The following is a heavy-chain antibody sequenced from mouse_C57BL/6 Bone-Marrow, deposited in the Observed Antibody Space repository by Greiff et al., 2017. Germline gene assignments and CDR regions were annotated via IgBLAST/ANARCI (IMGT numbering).Heavy chain of an antibody. D-gene: IGHD1-1*01. V-gene: IGHV1-54*01. CDR1: GYAFTNYL. Sequence: VQLQQSGAELVRPGTSVKVSCKASGYAFTNYLIEWVKQRPGQGLEWIGVINPGSGGTNYNEKFKGKATLTADKSSSTAYMQLSSLTSEDSAVYFCAREILRYRFAYWGQGTLVTVSA. CDR2: INPGSGGT. CDR3: AREILRYRFAY. J-gene: IGHJ3*01.